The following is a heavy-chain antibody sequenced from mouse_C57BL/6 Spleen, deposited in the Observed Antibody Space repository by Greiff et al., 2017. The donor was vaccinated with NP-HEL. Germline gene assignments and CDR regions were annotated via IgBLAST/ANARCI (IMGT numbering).Heavy chain of an antibody. CDR2: INPGSGGT. CDR3: ARSHYGSSYGD. V-gene: IGHV1-54*01. J-gene: IGHJ2*01. D-gene: IGHD1-1*01. CDR1: GYAFTNYL. Sequence: QVQLKQSGAELVRPGTSVKVSCKASGYAFTNYLIEWVKQRPGQGLEWIGVINPGSGGTNYNEKFKGKATLTADKSSSTAYMQLSSLTSEDSAVYFCARSHYGSSYGDWGQGTTLTVSS.